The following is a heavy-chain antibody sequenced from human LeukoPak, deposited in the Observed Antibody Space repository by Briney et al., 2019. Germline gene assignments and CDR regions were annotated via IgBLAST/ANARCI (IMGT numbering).Heavy chain of an antibody. CDR3: ARELDYYDSSGALYYYYMDV. J-gene: IGHJ6*03. CDR2: IYTSGST. V-gene: IGHV4-4*07. CDR1: GGSISSYY. D-gene: IGHD3-22*01. Sequence: SETLSLTCTVSGGSISSYYWSWIRQPAGKGLEWIGRIYTSGSTNYNPSLKSRVTMSVDTSKNQFSLKLSSVTAADTAVCYCARELDYYDSSGALYYYYMDVWGKGTTVTVSS.